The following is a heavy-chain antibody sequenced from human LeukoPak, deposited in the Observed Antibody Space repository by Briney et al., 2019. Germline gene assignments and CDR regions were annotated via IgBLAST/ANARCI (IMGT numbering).Heavy chain of an antibody. V-gene: IGHV3-23*01. CDR2: IGESGDST. J-gene: IGHJ3*02. D-gene: IGHD3-22*01. CDR3: ARGPYYYDSSGHPDI. Sequence: GGSLRLSCEASGFTFSNYAMNWVRQAPGKGLEWVSSIGESGDSTDYADSVKGRFTVSRDNSKNTLYLQMNSLRADDTAVYYCARGPYYYDSSGHPDIWGHGTMVAVSS. CDR1: GFTFSNYA.